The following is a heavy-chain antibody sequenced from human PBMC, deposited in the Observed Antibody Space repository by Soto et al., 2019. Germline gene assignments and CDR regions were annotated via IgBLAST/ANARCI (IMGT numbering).Heavy chain of an antibody. CDR1: GYTLTELS. J-gene: IGHJ6*03. Sequence: ASVKVSCKVSGYTLTELSMHWVRQAPGKGLEWMGGFDPEDGETIYAQKFQGRVTMTEDTSTDTAYMELSSLRSEDTAVYYCATGPLIWSVNYYYMDVWGKGTTVTVSS. D-gene: IGHD3-3*01. CDR3: ATGPLIWSVNYYYMDV. CDR2: FDPEDGET. V-gene: IGHV1-24*01.